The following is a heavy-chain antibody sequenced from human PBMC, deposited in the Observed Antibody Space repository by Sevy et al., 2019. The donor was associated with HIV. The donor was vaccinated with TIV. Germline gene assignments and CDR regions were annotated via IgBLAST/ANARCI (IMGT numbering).Heavy chain of an antibody. CDR2: IRYDGSNK. CDR3: AKAALVVPVTNWFDP. CDR1: GFTFSSYG. D-gene: IGHD2-2*01. Sequence: GESLKISCAASGFTFSSYGMHWVRQAPGKGLEWVAFIRYDGSNKYYADSVKGRFTISRDNSKNTLYLQMNSLRAEDTAVYYCAKAALVVPVTNWFDPWGQGTLVTVSS. J-gene: IGHJ5*02. V-gene: IGHV3-30*02.